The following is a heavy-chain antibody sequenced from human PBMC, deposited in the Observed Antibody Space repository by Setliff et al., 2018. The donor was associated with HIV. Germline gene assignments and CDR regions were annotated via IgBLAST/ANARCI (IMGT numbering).Heavy chain of an antibody. CDR1: GFSFSGAW. CDR3: TTGYTSAPHDNY. J-gene: IGHJ4*02. V-gene: IGHV3-15*01. D-gene: IGHD6-25*01. CDR2: IKSGGTA. Sequence: PGGSLRLSCAASGFSFSGAWMRWVRQAPGKGLEWVAQIKSGGTADYAAPVKGRFTISRDDSKNVVSLQMNSLETEDTAVYYCTTGYTSAPHDNYWGQGTLVTVS.